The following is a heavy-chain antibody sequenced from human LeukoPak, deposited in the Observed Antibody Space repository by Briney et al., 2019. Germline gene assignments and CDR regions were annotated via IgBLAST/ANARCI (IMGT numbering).Heavy chain of an antibody. CDR2: ISGSGGST. V-gene: IGHV3-23*01. D-gene: IGHD3-10*01. J-gene: IGHJ4*02. Sequence: GGSLRLSCAASGFTFSRYWMHWVRQAPGKGLEWVSAISGSGGSTYYADSVKGRFTISRDNSKNTLDLQLNSLRVEDTAVYYCARDSTYYYGSGSSGPHYFDYWGQGTLVTVSS. CDR1: GFTFSRYW. CDR3: ARDSTYYYGSGSSGPHYFDY.